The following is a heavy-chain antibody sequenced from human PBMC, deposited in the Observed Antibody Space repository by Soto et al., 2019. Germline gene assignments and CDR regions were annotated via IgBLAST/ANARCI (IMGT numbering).Heavy chain of an antibody. V-gene: IGHV4-34*01. CDR3: ARAPYYYGSGSYYNSYYYGMDV. D-gene: IGHD3-10*01. Sequence: SETLSLTCAVYGGSFSGYYWSWIRQPPGKGLEWIGEINHSGSTNYNPSLKSRVTISVDTSKNQFSLKLSSVTAADTAVYYCARAPYYYGSGSYYNSYYYGMDVWGQGTAVTVSS. CDR2: INHSGST. J-gene: IGHJ6*02. CDR1: GGSFSGYY.